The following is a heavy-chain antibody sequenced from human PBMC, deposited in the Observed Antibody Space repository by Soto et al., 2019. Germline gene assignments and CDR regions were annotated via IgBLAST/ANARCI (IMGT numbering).Heavy chain of an antibody. Sequence: SETLSLTCTVSGGSISSYHWSWIRQSAGKGLEWIGRIYTSGNTHYNPSLKSRVTVSIDTSKNQFFLTVNSVTAADSAVYYFARESGDNWDYEAYWGQGTPVTVSS. CDR2: IYTSGNT. D-gene: IGHD1-7*01. CDR3: ARESGDNWDYEAY. J-gene: IGHJ4*02. V-gene: IGHV4-4*07. CDR1: GGSISSYH.